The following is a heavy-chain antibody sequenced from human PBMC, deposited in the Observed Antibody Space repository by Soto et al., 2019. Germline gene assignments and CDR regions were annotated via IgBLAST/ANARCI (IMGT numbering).Heavy chain of an antibody. V-gene: IGHV3-30*18. CDR1: RFTFSSYG. CDR3: AKEHSSLYSRHYFDF. Sequence: GGSLRLSCAASRFTFSSYGMHWLRQAPGKGLEWVAVISYEGSDQYYADSVKGRFAVSRDNSKNTLFLQMNSLRAEDTAVYYCAKEHSSLYSRHYFDFWGQGTLVTVSS. CDR2: ISYEGSDQ. J-gene: IGHJ4*02. D-gene: IGHD2-15*01.